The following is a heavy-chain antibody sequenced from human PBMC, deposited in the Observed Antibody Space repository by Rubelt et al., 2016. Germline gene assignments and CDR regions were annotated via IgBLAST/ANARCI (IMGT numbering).Heavy chain of an antibody. CDR3: ARVVEFWSGYDY. D-gene: IGHD3-3*01. Sequence: QVQLVQSGAEVKKPGASVKVSCKASGYTFTSYGISWVRQAPGQGLEWMGWINPNSGGTNYAQKFQGWVTMTRDTSTSTVYMELSSLRSEDTAVYYCARVVEFWSGYDYWGQGTLVTVSS. V-gene: IGHV1-18*01. J-gene: IGHJ4*02. CDR2: INPNSGGT. CDR1: GYTFTSYG.